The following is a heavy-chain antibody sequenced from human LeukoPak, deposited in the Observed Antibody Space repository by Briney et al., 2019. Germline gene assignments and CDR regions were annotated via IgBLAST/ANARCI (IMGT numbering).Heavy chain of an antibody. CDR1: GYTFTSYD. CDR3: ARAGYSSGWYDIYYFDY. V-gene: IGHV1-8*03. Sequence: ASVKVSCKASGYTFTSYDINWVRRATPQGLEWMGLMNPNSGNTGYAQKFQGRVTITRNTSISTAYMELSSLRSEDTAVYYCARAGYSSGWYDIYYFDYWGQGTLVTVSS. J-gene: IGHJ4*02. D-gene: IGHD6-19*01. CDR2: MNPNSGNT.